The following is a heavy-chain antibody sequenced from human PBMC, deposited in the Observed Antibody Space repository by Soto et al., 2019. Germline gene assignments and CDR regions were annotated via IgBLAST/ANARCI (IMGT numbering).Heavy chain of an antibody. Sequence: GGSLRLSCAASGFTFSSYAMSWVRQAPGKGLEWVSAISGSGGSTYYADSVKGRFTISRDNSKNTLYLQMNSLRAEDTAVYYCAKRHIVLMVYATWFDYWGQGTLVTVSS. CDR1: GFTFSSYA. J-gene: IGHJ4*02. CDR3: AKRHIVLMVYATWFDY. D-gene: IGHD2-8*01. CDR2: ISGSGGST. V-gene: IGHV3-23*01.